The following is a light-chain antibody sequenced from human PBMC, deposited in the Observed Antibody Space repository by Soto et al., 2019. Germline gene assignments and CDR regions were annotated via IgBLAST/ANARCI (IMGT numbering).Light chain of an antibody. CDR1: QSMSGW. J-gene: IGKJ4*01. V-gene: IGKV1-5*01. CDR2: DAS. CDR3: QQDNSYPLT. Sequence: DIQMTQSPSTLSASVGDRDSITCRASQSMSGWLAWYQQKPGKATKVLSYDASSLESGVPSRFSGSGSGTEFTLTISSLQPDDFATYYCQQDNSYPLTVGGGTKVEIK.